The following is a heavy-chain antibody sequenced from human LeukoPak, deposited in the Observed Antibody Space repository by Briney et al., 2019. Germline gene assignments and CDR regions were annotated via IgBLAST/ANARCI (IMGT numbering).Heavy chain of an antibody. J-gene: IGHJ6*02. V-gene: IGHV1-2*02. CDR3: ARDRQLARNRDDGMDV. D-gene: IGHD6-13*01. Sequence: ASVKVSCKASGYTFTGYYMHWVRQAPGQGLEWMGWINPNSGGTNYAQKFQGRVTMTRDTSIITAYMELSRLRSDDTAVYYCARDRQLARNRDDGMDVWGQGTTVTVSS. CDR1: GYTFTGYY. CDR2: INPNSGGT.